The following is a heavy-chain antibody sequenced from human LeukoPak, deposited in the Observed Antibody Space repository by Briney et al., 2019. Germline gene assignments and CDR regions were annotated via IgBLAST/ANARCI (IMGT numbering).Heavy chain of an antibody. Sequence: PSETLSLTCIVPGGSVSSPNSYWSWIRQPPGKGLEWIGNVYYIGTTSYNSSLQSRVTISVDTSKNQFSLEVTSVTAADTAVYYCARNTSSSPWFDPWGQGTLVTVSS. D-gene: IGHD6-6*01. V-gene: IGHV4-61*01. CDR1: GGSVSSPNSY. CDR2: VYYIGTT. J-gene: IGHJ5*02. CDR3: ARNTSSSPWFDP.